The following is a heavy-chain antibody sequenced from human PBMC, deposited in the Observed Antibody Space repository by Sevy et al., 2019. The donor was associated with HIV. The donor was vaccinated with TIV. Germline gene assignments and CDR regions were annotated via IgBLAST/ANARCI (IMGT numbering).Heavy chain of an antibody. J-gene: IGHJ6*02. V-gene: IGHV1-8*01. CDR2: MNPNSGNT. CDR1: GYTFTSYD. Sequence: ASVKVSCKASGYTFTSYDINWVRQATGQGLEWMGWMNPNSGNTGYSQKFQGRVTMTRNTSISTAYMELSSLRSEDTAVYYCARGHSDCSSTSCCAKSYYYGMDVWGQGTTVTVSS. D-gene: IGHD2-2*01. CDR3: ARGHSDCSSTSCCAKSYYYGMDV.